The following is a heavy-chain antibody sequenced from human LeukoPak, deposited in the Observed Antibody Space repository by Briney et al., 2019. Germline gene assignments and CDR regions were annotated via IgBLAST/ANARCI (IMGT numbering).Heavy chain of an antibody. CDR1: GFRFSSYD. CDR2: ISSSGDII. D-gene: IGHD2-2*01. J-gene: IGHJ6*02. Sequence: PGGSLRLSCAASGFRFSSYDMNWVRQAPGKGLEWISYISSSGDIIYNADSVKGRFTISRDNAKNSLYLQMNSLRAEDTAVYYCARDGAVPPAIKGSYYYGMDVWGQGTTVTVSS. V-gene: IGHV3-48*03. CDR3: ARDGAVPPAIKGSYYYGMDV.